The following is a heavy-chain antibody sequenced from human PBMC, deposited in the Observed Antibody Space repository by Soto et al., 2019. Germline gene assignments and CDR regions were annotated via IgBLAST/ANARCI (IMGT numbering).Heavy chain of an antibody. V-gene: IGHV4-59*01. D-gene: IGHD6-13*01. CDR1: GGSIGSYY. CDR2: VYYSDGT. J-gene: IGHJ6*02. Sequence: SETLSLTCTVTGGSIGSYYWSWIRQSPGRGLEWIGCVYYSDGTNYNPSLKSRATMSVDKSNNQFSLRLRSVTAADTAVYYCARTESSSWSFFYYGMDVWGQGTTVTVSS. CDR3: ARTESSSWSFFYYGMDV.